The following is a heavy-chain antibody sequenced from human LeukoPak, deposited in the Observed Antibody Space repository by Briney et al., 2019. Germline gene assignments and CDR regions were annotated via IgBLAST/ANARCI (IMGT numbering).Heavy chain of an antibody. CDR1: GGSISSYY. J-gene: IGHJ4*02. Sequence: XTLSLTCTVSGGSISSYYWSWIRQPPGKGLEWIGYIYYSGSTNYNPSLKSRVTISVDTSKNQFSLKLSSVTAADTAVYYCARRNAWNDEEFHFDYWGQGTLVTVSS. D-gene: IGHD1-1*01. CDR2: IYYSGST. V-gene: IGHV4-59*08. CDR3: ARRNAWNDEEFHFDY.